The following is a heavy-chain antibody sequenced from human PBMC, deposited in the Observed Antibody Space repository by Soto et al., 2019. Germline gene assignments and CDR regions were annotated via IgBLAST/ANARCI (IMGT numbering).Heavy chain of an antibody. CDR2: IWYDGSNK. V-gene: IGHV3-33*01. J-gene: IGHJ3*02. CDR3: ARAPGSYRYGVDAFDI. D-gene: IGHD3-16*02. Sequence: GGSLRLSCAASGFTFSSYGMHWVRQAPGKGLEWVAVIWYDGSNKYYADSVKGRFTMSRDNSKNTLYLQMNSLRAEDTAVYYCARAPGSYRYGVDAFDIWGQGTMVTVSS. CDR1: GFTFSSYG.